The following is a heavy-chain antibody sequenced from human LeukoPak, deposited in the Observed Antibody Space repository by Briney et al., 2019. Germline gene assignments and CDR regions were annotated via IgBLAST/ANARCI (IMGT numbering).Heavy chain of an antibody. CDR1: GITFSNAA. V-gene: IGHV3-23*01. CDR2: IVISGGGA. D-gene: IGHD3-10*01. CDR3: AKEVALVVVRGQRGGHFFDF. Sequence: GGSLRLSCAASGITFSNAAIHWVRQAPGKRLEWVSGIVISGGGAFYADSVKGRFVISKDTSENTVYLQMNSLRADDTAVYFCAKEVALVVVRGQRGGHFFDFWGQGALVTVSS. J-gene: IGHJ4*02.